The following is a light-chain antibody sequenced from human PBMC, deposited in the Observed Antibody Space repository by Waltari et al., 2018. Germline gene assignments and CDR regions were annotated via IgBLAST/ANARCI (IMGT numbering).Light chain of an antibody. V-gene: IGLV1-40*01. CDR2: GNT. CDR1: ISHLGAGYD. J-gene: IGLJ3*02. CDR3: QSYDNSLDWV. Sequence: QSVLTPPPSVSGAPGQRVTISCTGRISHLGAGYDVIWSQHLPGTAPKLLIHGNTNRPSGVPDRFSGSKSGTSASLAITGLQAEDEADYYCQSYDNSLDWVFGGGTKLTVL.